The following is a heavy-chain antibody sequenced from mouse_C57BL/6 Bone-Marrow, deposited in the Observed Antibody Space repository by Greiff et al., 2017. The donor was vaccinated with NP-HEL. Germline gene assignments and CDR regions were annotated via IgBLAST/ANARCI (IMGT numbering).Heavy chain of an antibody. Sequence: EVHLVESGGDLVKPGGSLKLSCAASGFTFSSYGMSWVRQTPDKRLEWVAPISSGGSYTYYPDSVKGRFTVSRDNAKNTLYLPMSSLKSDDTAMYYCARHYYSNYFDYWGQGTTLTVSS. CDR1: GFTFSSYG. V-gene: IGHV5-6*01. D-gene: IGHD2-5*01. CDR3: ARHYYSNYFDY. CDR2: ISSGGSYT. J-gene: IGHJ2*01.